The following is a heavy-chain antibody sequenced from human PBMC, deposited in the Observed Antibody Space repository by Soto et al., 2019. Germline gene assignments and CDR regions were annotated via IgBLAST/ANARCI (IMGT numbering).Heavy chain of an antibody. D-gene: IGHD6-13*01. CDR1: GFSLSTSGVG. CDR2: IYWNDDK. CDR3: AHYTVPIAAAGPYFDY. J-gene: IGHJ4*02. V-gene: IGHV2-5*01. Sequence: QITLKESGTTLVKPTQTLTLTCTFSGFSLSTSGVGVGWIRQPPGKALEWLALIYWNDDKRYSPSLKSRLTITKDTSKNQVVLTMTNMDPVDTATYYCAHYTVPIAAAGPYFDYWGQGTLVTVSS.